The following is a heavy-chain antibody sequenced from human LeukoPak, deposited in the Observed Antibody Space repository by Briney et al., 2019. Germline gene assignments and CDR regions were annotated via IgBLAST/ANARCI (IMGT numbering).Heavy chain of an antibody. J-gene: IGHJ6*03. CDR3: ATSGGFVLPNAITGNWYMDV. D-gene: IGHD2-2*01. CDR1: GFTFSIYW. CDR2: IKQDGSEK. Sequence: GGSLRLSCAASGFTFSIYWMSWVRQAPGKGLEWVANIKQDGSEKYYVDSVKGRFTISRDNAQNSLFLQMNSLRAEDTAVYFCATSGGFVLPNAITGNWYMDVWGRGTSVTVSS. V-gene: IGHV3-7*01.